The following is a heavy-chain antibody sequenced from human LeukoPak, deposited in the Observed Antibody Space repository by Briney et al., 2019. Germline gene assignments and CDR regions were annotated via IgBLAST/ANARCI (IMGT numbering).Heavy chain of an antibody. Sequence: ASVKVSCKASGYTFTGYYMHWVRQAPGQGLEWMGWINPNSGGTNYAQKFQGRVTITRDTSASTAYMELSSLRSEDTAVYYCAREGISGYDPYYFDYWGQGTLVTVSS. CDR1: GYTFTGYY. D-gene: IGHD5-12*01. CDR2: INPNSGGT. CDR3: AREGISGYDPYYFDY. V-gene: IGHV1-2*02. J-gene: IGHJ4*02.